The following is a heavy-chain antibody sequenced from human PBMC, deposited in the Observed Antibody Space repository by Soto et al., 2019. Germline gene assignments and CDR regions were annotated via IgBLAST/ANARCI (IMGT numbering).Heavy chain of an antibody. CDR2: IWYDGSNK. J-gene: IGHJ4*02. Sequence: QVQLVESGGGVVQPGRSLRLSCAASGFTFSSYGMHWVRQAPGKGLEWVAVIWYDGSNKYYADSVKGRFTISRDNSKNTLYLQMNSLRAEDTAVYYCARDLVRDDSSGDYPYFDYWGQGTLVTVSS. D-gene: IGHD3-22*01. V-gene: IGHV3-33*01. CDR3: ARDLVRDDSSGDYPYFDY. CDR1: GFTFSSYG.